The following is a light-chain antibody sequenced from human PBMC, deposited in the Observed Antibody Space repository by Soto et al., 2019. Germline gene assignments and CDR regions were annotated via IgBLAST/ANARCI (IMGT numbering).Light chain of an antibody. CDR2: RNN. Sequence: QAVVTQPPSVSGTPGQRVTISCSGSSSNIGSNYVYWYQQLPGTAPKLLIYRNNQRPSGVPDRFSGSKSGTSASLAISGLRSEDEGDYYCAAWDDSLSGRVFGTGTKLTVL. V-gene: IGLV1-47*01. CDR3: AAWDDSLSGRV. CDR1: SSNIGSNY. J-gene: IGLJ1*01.